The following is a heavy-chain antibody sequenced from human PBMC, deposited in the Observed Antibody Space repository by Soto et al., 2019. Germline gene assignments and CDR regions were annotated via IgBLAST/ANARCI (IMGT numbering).Heavy chain of an antibody. D-gene: IGHD6-13*01. CDR1: GFTFSSYA. J-gene: IGHJ4*02. Sequence: GGSLRLSCAASGFTFSSYAMSWVRQAPGKGLEWVSAISGSGGSTYYADSVKGRFTISRDNSKNTLYLQMNSLRAEDTAVYYCAREKEEVWIAAAAPARVFDYWGQGTLVTVSS. CDR2: ISGSGGST. CDR3: AREKEEVWIAAAAPARVFDY. V-gene: IGHV3-23*01.